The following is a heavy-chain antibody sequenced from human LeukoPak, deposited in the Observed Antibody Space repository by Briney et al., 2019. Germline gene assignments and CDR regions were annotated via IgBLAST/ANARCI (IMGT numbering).Heavy chain of an antibody. CDR3: ARVAKERVGGVYYFDY. CDR1: GGSTSSSSYY. V-gene: IGHV4-39*01. Sequence: PSETLSLTCTVSGGSTSSSSYYWGWIRQPPGKGVEWIGNIYYSGSTYYNPSLKSRVTISVDTSKNQFSLKLSSVTAADTAVYYCARVAKERVGGVYYFDYWGQGTLVTVSS. CDR2: IYYSGST. J-gene: IGHJ4*02. D-gene: IGHD1-1*01.